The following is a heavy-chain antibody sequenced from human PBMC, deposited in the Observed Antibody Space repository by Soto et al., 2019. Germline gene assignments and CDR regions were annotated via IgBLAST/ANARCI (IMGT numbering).Heavy chain of an antibody. CDR2: IYWDDDN. V-gene: IGHV2-5*02. J-gene: IGHJ4*02. Sequence: QITLKESGPTLVKPTQTLTLTCTFSGFSLSSNAVGVGWFRQPPGKALEWLALIYWDDDNHYSPSLKSRLTFPKDTYKNHVFLIMTYPDPVDPATSSCSHGSSLLFDVWGQGTLVSVSS. CDR3: SHGSSLLFDV. CDR1: GFSLSSNAVG. D-gene: IGHD6-6*01.